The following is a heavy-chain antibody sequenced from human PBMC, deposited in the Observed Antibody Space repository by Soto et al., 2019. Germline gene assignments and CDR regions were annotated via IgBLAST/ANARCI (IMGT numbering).Heavy chain of an antibody. CDR3: AIGNPDWFDP. CDR1: GYSISSGLY. CDR2: IYRGGIT. V-gene: IGHV4-38-2*01. D-gene: IGHD1-1*01. Sequence: PSLTCAVSGYSISSGLYWGWIRQPPGKGLEWIGTIYRGGITYYNPSLKSRVTISIDTSKNHFSLRLSSVTATDTAVYFCAIGNPDWFDPWGQGTLVTVSS. J-gene: IGHJ5*02.